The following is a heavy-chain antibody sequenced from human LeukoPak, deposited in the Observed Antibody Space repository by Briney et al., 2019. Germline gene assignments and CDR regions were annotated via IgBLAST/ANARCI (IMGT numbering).Heavy chain of an antibody. D-gene: IGHD1-26*01. CDR1: GFTFNSYA. CDR3: AKDAGRSDVDYFDY. J-gene: IGHJ4*02. V-gene: IGHV3-23*01. CDR2: ISDSGANT. Sequence: WGSLRLSCAASGFTFNSYAMSWVRQAPGKGLEWVSAISDSGANTYYAVSVRGRFTISRDNLNSLRAEDTAIYYCAKDAGRSDVDYFDYWGQGTLVTVSS.